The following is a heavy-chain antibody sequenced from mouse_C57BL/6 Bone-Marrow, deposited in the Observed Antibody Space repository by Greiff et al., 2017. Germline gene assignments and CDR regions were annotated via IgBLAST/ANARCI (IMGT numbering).Heavy chain of an antibody. V-gene: IGHV1-59*01. CDR2: IDPSDSYT. J-gene: IGHJ2*01. CDR1: GYTFTSYW. Sequence: VQLQQPGAELVRPGTSVKLSCKASGYTFTSYWMHWVKQRPGQGLEWIGVIDPSDSYTNYNQKFKGKATLTVDTSSSTAYMQLSSLTSEDSAVYYCARGIYYGSSSFDYWGQGTTLTVSS. D-gene: IGHD1-1*01. CDR3: ARGIYYGSSSFDY.